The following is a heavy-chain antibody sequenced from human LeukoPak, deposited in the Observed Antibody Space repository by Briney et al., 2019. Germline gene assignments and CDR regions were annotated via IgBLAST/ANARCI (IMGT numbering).Heavy chain of an antibody. CDR1: GFTFSSYA. V-gene: IGHV3-23*01. CDR3: AKEVPAAIVVDY. D-gene: IGHD2-2*02. CDR2: ISGSGGST. Sequence: GGSLRLSCAASGFTFSSYAMSWVRQAPGKGLEWVSAISGSGGSTYYADSVKGRFTISRDNSNNTLYLQMNRLRAEVTAVYYCAKEVPAAIVVDYWGQGTLVTVSS. J-gene: IGHJ4*02.